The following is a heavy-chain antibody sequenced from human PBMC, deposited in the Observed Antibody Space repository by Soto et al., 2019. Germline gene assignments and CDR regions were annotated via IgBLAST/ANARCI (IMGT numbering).Heavy chain of an antibody. Sequence: QITLKESGPTLVKPTQTLTLTCTFTGFSLSTSGVGVGWIRQPPGKALEWLALIYWDDDKRDSPSLKSRLTINKDTSKNQVVLTTTNMDPVDTATYYCAHSPYTRSSYYFDYWGQGTLVTVSS. CDR3: AHSPYTRSSYYFDY. CDR2: IYWDDDK. D-gene: IGHD6-6*01. J-gene: IGHJ4*02. CDR1: GFSLSTSGVG. V-gene: IGHV2-5*02.